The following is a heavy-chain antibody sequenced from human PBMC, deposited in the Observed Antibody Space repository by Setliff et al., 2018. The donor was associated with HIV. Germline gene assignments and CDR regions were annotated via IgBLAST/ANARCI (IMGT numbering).Heavy chain of an antibody. CDR3: ARAPYARSNWFDP. Sequence: GGSLRLSCAASGFTFSNFAMSWVRQAPGKGLEWVADISHDGSIEDYADSVRGRFTISRDNSKSAVYLQMNSLRAEDTAVYYCARAPYARSNWFDPWGQGTLVTVSS. D-gene: IGHD4-17*01. V-gene: IGHV3-30*03. J-gene: IGHJ5*02. CDR2: ISHDGSIE. CDR1: GFTFSNFA.